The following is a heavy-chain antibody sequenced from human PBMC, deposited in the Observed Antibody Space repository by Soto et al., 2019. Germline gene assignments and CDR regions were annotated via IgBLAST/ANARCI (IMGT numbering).Heavy chain of an antibody. CDR1: GYTFTGYY. J-gene: IGHJ6*04. D-gene: IGHD6-13*01. Sequence: ASVKVSCKASGYTFTGYYMHWVRQAPGQGLEWMGWINPNSGGTNYAQKFQGWVTMTRDTSISTAYIELSRLRSDDTAVYYCARGIAAAGSPRMDVWGKGTTVTVSS. CDR2: INPNSGGT. CDR3: ARGIAAAGSPRMDV. V-gene: IGHV1-2*04.